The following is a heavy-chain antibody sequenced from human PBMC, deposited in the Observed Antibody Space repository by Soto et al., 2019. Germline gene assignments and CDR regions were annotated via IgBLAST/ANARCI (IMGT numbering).Heavy chain of an antibody. V-gene: IGHV1-18*04. J-gene: IGHJ1*01. CDR3: ARLGGLSSGWSAEYFQH. CDR1: GYTFTSYG. Sequence: QVQLVQSGAEVKKPGASVKVSCKASGYTFTSYGISWVRQAPGQGLEWMGWISAYNGNTNYAQKLQGRVTMTTDTSTSTDYMELRSLRSDETAVYYCARLGGLSSGWSAEYFQHWGQCTLVTVSS. CDR2: ISAYNGNT. D-gene: IGHD6-19*01.